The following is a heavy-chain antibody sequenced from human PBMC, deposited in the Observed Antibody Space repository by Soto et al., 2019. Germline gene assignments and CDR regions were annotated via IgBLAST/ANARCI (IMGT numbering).Heavy chain of an antibody. D-gene: IGHD6-25*01. V-gene: IGHV4-59*01. CDR2: TYHRGST. Sequence: PSETLSLTCPVSGVSISSYFWSWIRQAPGRGLEWIGYTYHRGSTNYSPSLKSRVAISLDTSENQFSLKVNSVTAADTAVYYCAKIGGYHGPLDYWGQGTSITVSS. J-gene: IGHJ4*02. CDR1: GVSISSYF. CDR3: AKIGGYHGPLDY.